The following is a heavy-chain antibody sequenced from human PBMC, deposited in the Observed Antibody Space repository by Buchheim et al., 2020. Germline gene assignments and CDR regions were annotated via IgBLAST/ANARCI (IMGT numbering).Heavy chain of an antibody. CDR2: ISYDGSNK. D-gene: IGHD4-11*01. CDR1: GFTFSSYA. Sequence: QVQLVESGGGVVQPGRSLRLSCAASGFTFSSYAMHWVRQAPGKGLEWVAVISYDGSNKYYADSVKGRFTISRDNSKNTLYLQMNSLRAEDTAVYYCARADYTPSAGNYYGMDVWGQETT. J-gene: IGHJ6*02. CDR3: ARADYTPSAGNYYGMDV. V-gene: IGHV3-30*04.